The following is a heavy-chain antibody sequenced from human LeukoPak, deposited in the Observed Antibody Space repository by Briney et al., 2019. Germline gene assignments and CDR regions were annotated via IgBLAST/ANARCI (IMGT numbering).Heavy chain of an antibody. D-gene: IGHD6-19*01. CDR2: LYASGAPT. CDR1: GFNFSAYA. Sequence: GGSLRLSCAVSGFNFSAYAMSWVRQAPGEGLEWVSSLYASGAPTYYADSVKGRVTISRDNSKNSLYLQMNSLRAEDTAIYYCARARGLAQWLDYWGQGTLVTVSS. V-gene: IGHV3-23*01. CDR3: ARARGLAQWLDY. J-gene: IGHJ4*02.